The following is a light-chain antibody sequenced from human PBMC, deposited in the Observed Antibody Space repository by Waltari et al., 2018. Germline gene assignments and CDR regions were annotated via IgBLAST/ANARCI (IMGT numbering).Light chain of an antibody. CDR1: SRDVGSYNL. CDR3: CSYAGSSTLL. CDR2: EGS. J-gene: IGLJ2*01. Sequence: QSALTQPASVSGSPGQSITVSCTGTSRDVGSYNLFSWYQQHPGKAPKLMIYEGSKRPSGVSNRFSGSKSGNTASLTISGLQAEDEADYYCCSYAGSSTLLFGGGTKVTVL. V-gene: IGLV2-23*01.